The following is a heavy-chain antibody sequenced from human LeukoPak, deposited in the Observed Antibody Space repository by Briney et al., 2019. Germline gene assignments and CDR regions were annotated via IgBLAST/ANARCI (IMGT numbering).Heavy chain of an antibody. V-gene: IGHV4-31*03. CDR1: RGSISSGAYY. CDR2: IYHSGST. D-gene: IGHD6-6*01. J-gene: IGHJ4*02. Sequence: PSQTLSLTCTVSRGSISSGAYYWSWIRQHPGKGLEWLGYIYHSGSTYYNPSLECRISISLDTSKNQFSLKLSSVTAADTAVYYCARSSSSPRLDYWGQGTLVTVSS. CDR3: ARSSSSPRLDY.